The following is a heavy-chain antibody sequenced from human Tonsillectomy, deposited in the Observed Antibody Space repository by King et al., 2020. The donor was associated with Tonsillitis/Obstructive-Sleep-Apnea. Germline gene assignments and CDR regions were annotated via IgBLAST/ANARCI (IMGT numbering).Heavy chain of an antibody. CDR1: GFTFSSYE. CDR2: ISSSGSTI. D-gene: IGHD2-21*01. CDR3: ARXXXVXXXAIXXXY. Sequence: QLVQSGGGLVQPGGSLRLSCAASGFTFSSYEMNWVRQAPGKGLEWVSYISSSGSTIYYADSVKGRFTISRDNAKNSLYLQMNSLRAEDTAVSYCARXXXVXXXAIXXXYWXXXTLVTVXX. V-gene: IGHV3-48*03. J-gene: IGHJ4*01.